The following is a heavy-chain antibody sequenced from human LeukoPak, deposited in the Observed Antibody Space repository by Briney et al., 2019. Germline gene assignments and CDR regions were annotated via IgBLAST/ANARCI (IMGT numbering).Heavy chain of an antibody. J-gene: IGHJ6*03. CDR2: TNWNGGST. V-gene: IGHV3-20*04. Sequence: GGSLRLSCAASGFTFDDYGMSWVRQAPGKGLEWVSGTNWNGGSTGYADFVKGRFTISRDNAKNSLYLQVNSLRAEDTALYYCARELSTGIGYYYMDVWGKGTTVTVSS. CDR1: GFTFDDYG. D-gene: IGHD2-21*02. CDR3: ARELSTGIGYYYMDV.